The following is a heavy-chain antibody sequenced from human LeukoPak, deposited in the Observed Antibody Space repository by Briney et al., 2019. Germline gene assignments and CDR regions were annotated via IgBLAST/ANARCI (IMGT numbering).Heavy chain of an antibody. D-gene: IGHD6-6*01. CDR3: ANGRYSSSSGYYYHMDV. CDR2: ISGSGGST. J-gene: IGHJ6*03. V-gene: IGHV3-23*01. CDR1: GFTFSSSA. Sequence: GGSLRLSCAASGFTFSSSAMTWIRQPPGKGLEWVSAISGSGGSTNYADSVKGRFTISRDNSKNTLYLHMNSLRAEDTAVYYCANGRYSSSSGYYYHMDVWGKGTTVTVSS.